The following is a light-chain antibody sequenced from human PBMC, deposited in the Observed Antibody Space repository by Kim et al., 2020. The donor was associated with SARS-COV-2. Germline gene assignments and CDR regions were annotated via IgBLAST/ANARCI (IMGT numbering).Light chain of an antibody. J-gene: IGLJ2*01. V-gene: IGLV6-57*03. Sequence: GRTVTSSCPRTRVSIDDNDVQWYQRRPGGVPTAVIYEDDARPSGVSDRFSGSIDNSSNSASLTNSGLKTEDEADYFCQSYNRSNVVFGGGTQLTVL. CDR3: QSYNRSNVV. CDR1: RVSIDDND. CDR2: EDD.